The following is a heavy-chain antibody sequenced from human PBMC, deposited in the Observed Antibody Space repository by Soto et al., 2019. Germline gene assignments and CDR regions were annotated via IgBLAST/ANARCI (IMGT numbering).Heavy chain of an antibody. J-gene: IGHJ4*02. Sequence: GGSLRLSCEASGFNFRGYGMHWVRQAPGKGLEWVAITRHDGSNTYYADSVRGRFTISRDNSKNTLYLQMNSLRVEDTALYYCARDGVGITTFFGYFDYWGKGTLVTVSS. CDR2: TRHDGSNT. CDR3: ARDGVGITTFFGYFDY. D-gene: IGHD1-26*01. CDR1: GFNFRGYG. V-gene: IGHV3-30*02.